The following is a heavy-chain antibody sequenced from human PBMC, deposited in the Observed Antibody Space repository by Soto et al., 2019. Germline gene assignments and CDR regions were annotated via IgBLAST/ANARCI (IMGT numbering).Heavy chain of an antibody. J-gene: IGHJ6*02. Sequence: QVQLVQSGAEVKKPGSSVKVSCKASGGAFSDYAFSWVRQAPGQGLEWLGGIMPIFRAPDYAQQFQGRVTITADEFTRTAYMEMNGLRSEDTAVYYCASWLKGPDIGNYYYGMDVWGQGTTVTVS. CDR1: GGAFSDYA. CDR2: IMPIFRAP. CDR3: ASWLKGPDIGNYYYGMDV. D-gene: IGHD2-15*01. V-gene: IGHV1-69*12.